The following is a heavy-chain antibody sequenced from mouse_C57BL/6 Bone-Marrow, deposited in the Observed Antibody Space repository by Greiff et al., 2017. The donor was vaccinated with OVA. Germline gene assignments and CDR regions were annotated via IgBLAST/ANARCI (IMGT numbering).Heavy chain of an antibody. CDR3: AREGITTVAYFDY. CDR1: GFTFSSYA. V-gene: IGHV5-4*01. J-gene: IGHJ2*01. CDR2: ISDGGSYT. D-gene: IGHD1-1*01. Sequence: EVQGVESGGGLVKPGGSLKLSCAASGFTFSSYAMSWVRQTPEKRLAWVATISDGGSYTYYPDNVKGRFTISRDNAKNNLYLQMSQLKSEDTAMYYCAREGITTVAYFDYWGQGTTLTVSS.